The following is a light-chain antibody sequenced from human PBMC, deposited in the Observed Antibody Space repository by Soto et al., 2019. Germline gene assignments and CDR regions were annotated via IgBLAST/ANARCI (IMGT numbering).Light chain of an antibody. Sequence: DIPMTQSPSTLSTSVGDRVTITCRASQSISSWLAWYQQIPGKAPKLLIYKASTLDSGVPSRFSGSGSGTEFTLPISGLQPDDFAIYYCQQYSTYPPTFGGGTKVEIK. J-gene: IGKJ4*01. CDR2: KAS. CDR3: QQYSTYPPT. CDR1: QSISSW. V-gene: IGKV1-5*03.